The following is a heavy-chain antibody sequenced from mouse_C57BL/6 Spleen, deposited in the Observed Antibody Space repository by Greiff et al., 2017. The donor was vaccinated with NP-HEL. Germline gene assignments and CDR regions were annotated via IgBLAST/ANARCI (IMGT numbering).Heavy chain of an antibody. Sequence: DVQLVESGGDLVKPGGSLKLSCAASGFTFSSYGMSWVRQTPDKRLEWVATISSGGSYTYYPDSVKGRCTISRDNAKNTLYLQMSSLKSEDTAMYYCARSVTAQATYFDYWGQGTTLTVSS. J-gene: IGHJ2*01. CDR1: GFTFSSYG. D-gene: IGHD3-2*02. CDR3: ARSVTAQATYFDY. CDR2: ISSGGSYT. V-gene: IGHV5-6*01.